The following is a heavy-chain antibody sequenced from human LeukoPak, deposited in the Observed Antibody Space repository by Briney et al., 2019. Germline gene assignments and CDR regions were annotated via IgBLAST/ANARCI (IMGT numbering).Heavy chain of an antibody. D-gene: IGHD3-22*01. J-gene: IGHJ3*02. CDR2: IWYDGSKK. Sequence: GRPLRLSCAASGFTFSTYGMHWVRQAPGKGLEWVAVIWYDGSKKYYADSVKGRFTISRDNSKNTLYLQMNSLRAEDTAVYYCASAQDYDSSGYVDGFDIWGQGTMVTVSS. CDR1: GFTFSTYG. CDR3: ASAQDYDSSGYVDGFDI. V-gene: IGHV3-33*01.